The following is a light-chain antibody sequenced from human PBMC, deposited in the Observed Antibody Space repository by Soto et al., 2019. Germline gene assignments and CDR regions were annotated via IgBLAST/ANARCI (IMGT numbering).Light chain of an antibody. V-gene: IGKV3D-20*01. CDR2: DAS. Sequence: EILLTQSPATLSLSPGERATLSCGASQSVDSRYLAWYQQKPGLAPRLLIYDASTRATGIPDRFSGSGSGTDFTLTISSLEPEDFAVFYCHQYGISPPTFGPGTKVDIK. CDR3: HQYGISPPT. CDR1: QSVDSRY. J-gene: IGKJ1*01.